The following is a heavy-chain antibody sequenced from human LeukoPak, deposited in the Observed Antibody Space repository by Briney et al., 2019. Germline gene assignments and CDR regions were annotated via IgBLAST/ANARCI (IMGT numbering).Heavy chain of an antibody. D-gene: IGHD3-10*01. CDR1: GFTFSSYS. CDR2: ISGSGGST. Sequence: PGGSLRLSCAASGFTFSSYSMNWVRQAPGKGLEWVSAISGSGGSTYYADSVKGRFTISRDNSKNTLYLQMNSLRAEDTAVYYCAKEATWFGELLQPDATPGVDFDYWGQGTLVTVSS. J-gene: IGHJ4*02. V-gene: IGHV3-23*01. CDR3: AKEATWFGELLQPDATPGVDFDY.